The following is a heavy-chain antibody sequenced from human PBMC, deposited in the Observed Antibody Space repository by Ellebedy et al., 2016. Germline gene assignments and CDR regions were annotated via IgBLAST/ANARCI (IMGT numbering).Heavy chain of an antibody. CDR1: GFTFSSYS. J-gene: IGHJ6*02. D-gene: IGHD3-3*01. CDR2: ISSSSSYI. Sequence: GGSLRLSCAASGFTFSSYSMNWVRQAPGKGLEWVSSISSSSSYIYYADSVKGRFTISRDNAKNSPYLQMNSLRAEDTAVYYCARDLRGNYDFWSGYFGYYGMDVWGQGTTVTVSS. CDR3: ARDLRGNYDFWSGYFGYYGMDV. V-gene: IGHV3-21*01.